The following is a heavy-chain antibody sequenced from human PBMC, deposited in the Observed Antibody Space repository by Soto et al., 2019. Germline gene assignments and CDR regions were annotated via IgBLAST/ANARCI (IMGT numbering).Heavy chain of an antibody. J-gene: IGHJ5*02. CDR3: AKDRTIAARNYDA. Sequence: DVQLLESGGGLVQPGGSLSLACEASGFTFSDHGMSWVRQAPGKGLEWVSAISGSVGSTYYANSVKGRFTISRDNSKNTLFLQMSSLRDEDTAVYYCAKDRTIAARNYDACGQGALVTVSS. V-gene: IGHV3-23*01. CDR1: GFTFSDHG. D-gene: IGHD6-6*01. CDR2: ISGSVGST.